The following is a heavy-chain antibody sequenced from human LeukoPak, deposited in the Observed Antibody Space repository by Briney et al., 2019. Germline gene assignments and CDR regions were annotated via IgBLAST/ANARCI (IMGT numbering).Heavy chain of an antibody. CDR2: INPNSGGT. CDR1: GYTFTGYY. J-gene: IGHJ4*02. Sequence: ASVKLSCKASGYTFTGYYMHWVRQAPGQGLEWMGWINPNSGGTNYAQKFQGRVNMTRDTSISTAYMELSRLRSDDTAVYYCARPGYSGYGPGIFGYWGQGTLVTVSS. D-gene: IGHD5-12*01. V-gene: IGHV1-2*02. CDR3: ARPGYSGYGPGIFGY.